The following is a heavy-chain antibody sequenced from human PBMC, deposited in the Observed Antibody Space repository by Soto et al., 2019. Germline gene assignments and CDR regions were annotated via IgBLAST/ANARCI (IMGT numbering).Heavy chain of an antibody. J-gene: IGHJ4*02. CDR3: AKDGAPRYCSRSSCHPAGAY. CDR2: ISYDGGNK. Sequence: QVQLVESGRGVIQPGRSLRLSCAGSGFTFSNYGLHWVRQAPGKGLEWVTFISYDGGNKYYADSVKGRFTISRDNSKNMLSLQMDSLRAEDTAVYYCAKDGAPRYCSRSSCHPAGAYWGQGTLVTVSS. CDR1: GFTFSNYG. D-gene: IGHD2-15*01. V-gene: IGHV3-30*18.